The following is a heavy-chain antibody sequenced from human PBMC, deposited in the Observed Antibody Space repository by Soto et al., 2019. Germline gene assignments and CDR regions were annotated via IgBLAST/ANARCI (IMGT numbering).Heavy chain of an antibody. CDR1: GGTFSSYA. J-gene: IGHJ6*02. Sequence: QVQLVQSGAEVQKPGSSVKVSCKASGGTFSSYAISWVRQAPGQGLEWMGGIIPIFGTANYAQKFQGRVTITADESTSTAYMELSSLRSEDTAVYYCATRNEGDYYYYYGMDVWGQGTTVTVSS. D-gene: IGHD1-1*01. V-gene: IGHV1-69*01. CDR3: ATRNEGDYYYYYGMDV. CDR2: IIPIFGTA.